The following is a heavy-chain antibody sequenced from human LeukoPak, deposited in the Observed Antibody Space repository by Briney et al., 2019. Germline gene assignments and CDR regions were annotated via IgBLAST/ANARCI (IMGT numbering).Heavy chain of an antibody. CDR3: GRGGYYFYYGMDV. J-gene: IGHJ6*02. Sequence: PSQTLSLTCTVSGRSNSRGGYYWRWIRQHPGKGLEWIGYIYYSGSTDYNPSLKSRVTISVDTSKNQFSLKLSSVTAADTAVYYCGRGGYYFYYGMDVWGQRTTVTVSS. V-gene: IGHV4-31*03. CDR2: IYYSGST. CDR1: GRSNSRGGYY.